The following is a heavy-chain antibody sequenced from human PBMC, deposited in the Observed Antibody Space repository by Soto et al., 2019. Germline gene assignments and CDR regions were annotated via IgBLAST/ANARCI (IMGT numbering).Heavy chain of an antibody. CDR1: GGSINSGGYS. CDR3: ARGGNYYDSSGSSWFDP. J-gene: IGHJ5*02. Sequence: SETLSLTCTVSGGSINSGGYSWTWIRQPPGNGLEWIGFIYHTGTTYYNPSLKSRVTISVDRSKNQFSLKLNSVTAADTAVYYCARGGNYYDSSGSSWFDPWGQGALVTVSS. D-gene: IGHD3-22*01. CDR2: IYHTGTT. V-gene: IGHV4-30-2*01.